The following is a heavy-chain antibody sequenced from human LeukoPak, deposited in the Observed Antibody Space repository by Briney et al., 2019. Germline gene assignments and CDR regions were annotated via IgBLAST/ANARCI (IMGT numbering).Heavy chain of an antibody. J-gene: IGHJ4*02. CDR3: SRQDHCSGGSCYSLDY. CDR1: GFTFSNYW. Sequence: PGGSLRLSCAASGFTFSNYWMRWVRHAPGKGLVWVSRIRPDGTTTSYADSVKGRFTISRDNAKNTLFLQMNSLRAEDTAVYYCSRQDHCSGGSCYSLDYWGQGTLVTVSS. CDR2: IRPDGTTT. V-gene: IGHV3-74*01. D-gene: IGHD2-15*01.